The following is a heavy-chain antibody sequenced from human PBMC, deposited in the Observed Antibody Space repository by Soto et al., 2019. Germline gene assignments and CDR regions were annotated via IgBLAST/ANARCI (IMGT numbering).Heavy chain of an antibody. V-gene: IGHV3-23*01. CDR3: ARDKYSSGWYGGWFVP. Sequence: EVQLLESGGGLVQPGGSLRLSCAASGFTFSSYAMSWVRQAPGKGLEWVSAISGSGGSTYYADSVKGRFTISRDNSKNTLYLQMNSLRAEDTAVYYCARDKYSSGWYGGWFVPWGQGTLVTVSS. CDR2: ISGSGGST. CDR1: GFTFSSYA. D-gene: IGHD6-19*01. J-gene: IGHJ5*02.